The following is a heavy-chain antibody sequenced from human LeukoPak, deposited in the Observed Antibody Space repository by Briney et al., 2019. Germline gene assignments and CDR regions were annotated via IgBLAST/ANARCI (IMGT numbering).Heavy chain of an antibody. V-gene: IGHV4-59*01. CDR3: ARDNDSRDPPHFDY. J-gene: IGHJ4*02. CDR2: IYYSGST. D-gene: IGHD3-16*01. CDR1: GGSISSYY. Sequence: SETLSLTCTVSGGSISSYYWSWIRQPPRKGLEWIGYIYYSGSTNYNPSLKSRVTISVDTSKNQFSLKLSSVTAADTAVYYCARDNDSRDPPHFDYWGQGTLVTVSS.